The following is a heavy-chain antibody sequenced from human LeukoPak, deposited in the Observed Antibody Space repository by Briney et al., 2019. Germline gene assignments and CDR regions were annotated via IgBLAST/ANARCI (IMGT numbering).Heavy chain of an antibody. CDR2: ISWNSGSI. J-gene: IGHJ4*02. CDR1: GFTFDDYA. V-gene: IGHV3-9*03. Sequence: GGSLRLSCAASGFTFDDYAMHWVRQAPGKGLEWVSGISWNSGSIGYADSVKGRFTISRDNAKNSLYLQMNSLRAEDMALYYCAKAAGYCSSSTIDYWGQGTLVSASP. D-gene: IGHD6-6*01. CDR3: AKAAGYCSSSTIDY.